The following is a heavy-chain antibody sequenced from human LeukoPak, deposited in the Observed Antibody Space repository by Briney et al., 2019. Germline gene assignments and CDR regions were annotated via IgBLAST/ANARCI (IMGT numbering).Heavy chain of an antibody. J-gene: IGHJ4*02. CDR2: INHSGST. CDR3: ARVSKYSSSWFNYFGY. D-gene: IGHD6-13*01. CDR1: GGSISSSSYY. V-gene: IGHV4-39*07. Sequence: PSETLSLTCTVSGGSISSSSYYWSWIRQPPGKGLEWIGEINHSGSTNYNPSLKSRVTISVDTSKNQFSLKLSSVAAADTAVYYCARVSKYSSSWFNYFGYWGQGTLVTVSS.